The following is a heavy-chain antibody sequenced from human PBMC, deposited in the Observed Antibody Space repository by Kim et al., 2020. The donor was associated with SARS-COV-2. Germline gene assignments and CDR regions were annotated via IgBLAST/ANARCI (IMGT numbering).Heavy chain of an antibody. Sequence: SETLSLTCTVSGGSISSSSYYWGWIRQPPGKGLEWIGSIYYSGSTYYNPSLKSRVTISVDTSKNQFSLKLSSVTAADTAVYYCASLIAGIAAAGTDYWGQGTLVTVSS. CDR1: GGSISSSSYY. J-gene: IGHJ4*02. CDR3: ASLIAGIAAAGTDY. CDR2: IYYSGST. D-gene: IGHD6-13*01. V-gene: IGHV4-39*01.